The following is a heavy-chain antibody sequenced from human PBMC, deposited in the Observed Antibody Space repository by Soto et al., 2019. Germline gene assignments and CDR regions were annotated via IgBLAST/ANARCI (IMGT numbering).Heavy chain of an antibody. D-gene: IGHD6-13*01. Sequence: QVQLQESGPGLVKPSETLSLTCTVSGGSINSYYWSWIRQSPGKGLDWIGHVYYSGPTNYNPSLKSRVTLSIDMSMNQFSLKFASVTAADTAVYYCARTAGTTSRYYYYYMDVWGKGTTVTVS. CDR2: VYYSGPT. J-gene: IGHJ6*03. V-gene: IGHV4-59*01. CDR1: GGSINSYY. CDR3: ARTAGTTSRYYYYYMDV.